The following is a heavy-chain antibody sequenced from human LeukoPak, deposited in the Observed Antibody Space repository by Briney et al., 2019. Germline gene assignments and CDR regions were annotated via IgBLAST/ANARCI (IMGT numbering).Heavy chain of an antibody. CDR3: ARELRRGWYFDL. J-gene: IGHJ2*01. CDR2: INPNSGGV. CDR1: EYTFTAYY. V-gene: IGHV1-2*02. D-gene: IGHD3-10*01. Sequence: AASVKVSCKASEYTFTAYYLHWVRQAPGQGLEWMGWINPNSGGVNHAQRFQGRVTMTRDTSISTAYMNLSGLTSDDTAVYFCARELRRGWYFDLWGRGTLVTVSS.